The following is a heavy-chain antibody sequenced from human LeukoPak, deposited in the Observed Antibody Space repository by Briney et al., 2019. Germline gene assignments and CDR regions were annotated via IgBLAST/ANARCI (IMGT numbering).Heavy chain of an antibody. D-gene: IGHD3-22*01. CDR2: ISDDGSKK. CDR3: ATTYYCDGSGYYASGYYYYMDV. CDR1: GFTFSSYG. J-gene: IGHJ6*03. Sequence: PGGSLRLSCAASGFTFSSYGMHWVRQAPGKGLEGVAVISDDGSKKYYADSVKGRFTISRDNSKKTLYLQMNRLRAEDTSVYYCATTYYCDGSGYYASGYYYYMDVWGKGTTVTVSS. V-gene: IGHV3-30*02.